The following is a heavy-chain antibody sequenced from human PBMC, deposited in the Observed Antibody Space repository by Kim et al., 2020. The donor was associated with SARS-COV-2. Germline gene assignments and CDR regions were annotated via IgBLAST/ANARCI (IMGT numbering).Heavy chain of an antibody. J-gene: IGHJ6*02. CDR3: AKDRWVTPTCGMDV. V-gene: IGHV3-9*01. Sequence: ADSGKGRFTISRDNAKNSLYLQMNSLRAEDTALYYCAKDRWVTPTCGMDVWGQGTTVTVSS. D-gene: IGHD2-21*02.